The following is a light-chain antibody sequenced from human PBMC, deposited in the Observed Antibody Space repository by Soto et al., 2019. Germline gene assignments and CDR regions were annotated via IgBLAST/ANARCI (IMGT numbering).Light chain of an antibody. J-gene: IGLJ2*01. CDR2: EVS. CDR1: SSDVGGYNY. Sequence: QSALTQPASVSGSPGQSITISCTGTSSDVGGYNYVSWYQQHPGKAPKLMIYEVSYRPSGVSNRFSASKSGNTASLTISGLQAEDEVDYYCSSYTSSSTLVFGGGTKLTVL. V-gene: IGLV2-14*01. CDR3: SSYTSSSTLV.